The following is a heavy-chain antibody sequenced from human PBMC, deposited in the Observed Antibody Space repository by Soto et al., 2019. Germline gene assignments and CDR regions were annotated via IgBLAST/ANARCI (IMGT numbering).Heavy chain of an antibody. D-gene: IGHD2-15*01. CDR3: ARRRVIPGTPTNWFDP. Sequence: SETLSLTCTVSGGSVSSRSYFWGWIRQPPGKGLEWIGTIYYNGSTYYSPSLKSRLTLSVDTSKNQFSLKLTSVTASDTALYYCARRRVIPGTPTNWFDPWGQGTLVTVSS. J-gene: IGHJ5*02. CDR1: GGSVSSRSYF. V-gene: IGHV4-39*01. CDR2: IYYNGST.